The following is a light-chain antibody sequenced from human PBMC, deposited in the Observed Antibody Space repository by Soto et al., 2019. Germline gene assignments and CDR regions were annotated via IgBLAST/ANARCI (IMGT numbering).Light chain of an antibody. CDR3: CSYAGRPFYV. V-gene: IGLV2-11*01. CDR2: DVS. CDR1: SSDVGGYEY. J-gene: IGLJ1*01. Sequence: QSALTQPRSVSGSPGQSVTISCTGTSSDVGGYEYVSWYQQHPGKAPKLMIYDVSKRPAGVPHRFSCSRSGNTASLTISGLQAEDEADYYCCSYAGRPFYVFGIGTKLTVL.